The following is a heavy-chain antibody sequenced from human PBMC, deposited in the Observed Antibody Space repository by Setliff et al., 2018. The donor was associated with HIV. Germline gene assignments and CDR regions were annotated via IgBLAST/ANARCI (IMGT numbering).Heavy chain of an antibody. J-gene: IGHJ5*02. D-gene: IGHD3-10*01. V-gene: IGHV4-61*05. CDR1: GDSIISGSYY. CDR3: ATYADRESNRFDP. Sequence: SETLSLTCIVTGDSIISGSYYWAWIRQPPGKGLEWIGYIYYSGSTNYNPSLKSRVTISVDTSKNQFSLKLTSVTAADTAVYYCATYADRESNRFDPWGQGILVTVSS. CDR2: IYYSGST.